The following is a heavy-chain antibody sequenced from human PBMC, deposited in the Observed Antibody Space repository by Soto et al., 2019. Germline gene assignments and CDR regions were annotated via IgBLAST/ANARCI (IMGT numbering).Heavy chain of an antibody. Sequence: QVQLVQSGAEVKKPGSSVKVSCKASGGTFSSYAISWVRQAPGQGLEWMGGIIPIFGTANYAQKFQGRVTITADESTSTAYMELSSLRSEDTAVYYCARSPAGLDYSRLRDALDIWGQGTMVTVSS. CDR2: IIPIFGTA. V-gene: IGHV1-69*01. D-gene: IGHD4-4*01. CDR3: ARSPAGLDYSRLRDALDI. CDR1: GGTFSSYA. J-gene: IGHJ3*02.